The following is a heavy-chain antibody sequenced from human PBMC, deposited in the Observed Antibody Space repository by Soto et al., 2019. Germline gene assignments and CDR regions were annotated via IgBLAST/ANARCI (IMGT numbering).Heavy chain of an antibody. D-gene: IGHD4-4*01. CDR3: AMYRGDSNYGQFDY. J-gene: IGHJ4*02. CDR1: GGSFSGYY. CDR2: INHSGST. V-gene: IGHV4-34*01. Sequence: SETLSLTCAVYGGSFSGYYWSWIRQPPGKGLEWIGEINHSGSTNYNPSLKSRVTISVGTSKNQFSLKLSSVTAADTAVYYCAMYRGDSNYGQFDYWGQGTLVTVS.